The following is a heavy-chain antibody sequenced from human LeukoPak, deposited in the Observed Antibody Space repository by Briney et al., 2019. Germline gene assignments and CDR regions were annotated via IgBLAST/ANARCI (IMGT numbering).Heavy chain of an antibody. Sequence: GASVKVSCKASGYTFTSYAMNWVRQAPGQGLEWMGWINTNTGNPTYAQGFTGRFVFSLDTSVSTAYLQISSLKAEDTAVYYCARTTVTTEDRDYYYYMDVWGKGTTVTVSS. V-gene: IGHV7-4-1*02. D-gene: IGHD4-17*01. CDR1: GYTFTSYA. J-gene: IGHJ6*03. CDR3: ARTTVTTEDRDYYYYMDV. CDR2: INTNTGNP.